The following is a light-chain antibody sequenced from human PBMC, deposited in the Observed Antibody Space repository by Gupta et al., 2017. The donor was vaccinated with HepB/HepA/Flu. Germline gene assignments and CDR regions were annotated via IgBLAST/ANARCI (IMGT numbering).Light chain of an antibody. J-gene: IGLJ3*02. Sequence: QSVLTQPPSASGTPGQRVTMSCSGSSSNIGSNYVSWYQHLPGTAPKLLIYMNSQWPSGVPDRFSGSKSGATASLAISGLRSEDEADDYCSTWDDSLSGWVFGGGTKLTV. V-gene: IGLV1-47*01. CDR2: MNS. CDR3: STWDDSLSGWV. CDR1: SSNIGSNY.